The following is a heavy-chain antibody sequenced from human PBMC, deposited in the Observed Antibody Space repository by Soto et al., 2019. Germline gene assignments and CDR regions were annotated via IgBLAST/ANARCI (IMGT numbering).Heavy chain of an antibody. CDR1: GFTFSNYA. CDR2: ISGGGGSS. V-gene: IGHV3-23*01. D-gene: IGHD2-21*02. J-gene: IGHJ4*02. Sequence: EVQLLESGGGLVQPGGSLRLSCAASGFTFSNYAMSWVRQAPGKGLEWVSGISGGGGSSYYADSVKGRFTISRDNNKNSLYLQMNSLRAEGTAVYYGSLICGVDCHSVFFYGGQGTLVIVSS. CDR3: SLICGVDCHSVFFY.